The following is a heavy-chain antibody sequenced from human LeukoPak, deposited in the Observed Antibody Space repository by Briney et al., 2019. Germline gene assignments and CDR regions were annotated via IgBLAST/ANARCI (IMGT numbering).Heavy chain of an antibody. Sequence: GGSLRLSCAASGFTFSDYYISWIRQAPGKGLEWVSYISSSGSTIYYADSVKGRFTISRDNAKNSLYLQMNSLRAEDTAVYYCARVLGDYYDSSGPFDYWGQGTLVTVSS. CDR3: ARVLGDYYDSSGPFDY. D-gene: IGHD3-22*01. V-gene: IGHV3-11*01. CDR1: GFTFSDYY. CDR2: ISSSGSTI. J-gene: IGHJ4*02.